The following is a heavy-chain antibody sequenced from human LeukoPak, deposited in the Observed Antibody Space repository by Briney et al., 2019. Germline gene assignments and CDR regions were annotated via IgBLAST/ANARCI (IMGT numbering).Heavy chain of an antibody. D-gene: IGHD4-17*01. CDR3: ARALNGDYDLNWFDP. CDR1: GGSISSGGYS. J-gene: IGHJ5*02. Sequence: SETLSLTCAVSGGSISSGGYSWSWIRQPPGKGLEWIGYIYHSGSTYYNPSLKSRVTISVDRSKNQFSLKLSSVTAADTAVYYCARALNGDYDLNWFDPWGQGTLVTVSS. CDR2: IYHSGST. V-gene: IGHV4-30-2*01.